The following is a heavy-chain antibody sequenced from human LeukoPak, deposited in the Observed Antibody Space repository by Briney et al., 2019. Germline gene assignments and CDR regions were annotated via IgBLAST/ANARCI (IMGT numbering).Heavy chain of an antibody. J-gene: IGHJ4*02. Sequence: KPGGSLRLSCGASGFTFSDYYMSWIRQAPGKGLEWVSYISSSGSTIYYADSVKGRFTISRDNAKNSLYLQMNRLIAEDTAVYYCAKSPRGDYYDSSGQWDYWGQGTLVTVSS. V-gene: IGHV3-11*01. CDR2: ISSSGSTI. CDR1: GFTFSDYY. CDR3: AKSPRGDYYDSSGQWDY. D-gene: IGHD3-22*01.